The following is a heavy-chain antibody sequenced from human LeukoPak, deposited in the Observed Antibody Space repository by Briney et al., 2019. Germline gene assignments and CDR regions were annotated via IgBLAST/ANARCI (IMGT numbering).Heavy chain of an antibody. CDR3: ARHGSDWAFDF. Sequence: PSETLSLTCTVTGGSFRTYYWSWIRQPPGKGLEWIGYLYYNGSPNYNPSLRSRVTMSIDTSKNQFSLNLSSVTAADTAVFYCARHGSDWAFDFWGRGTLVTVSS. J-gene: IGHJ4*02. D-gene: IGHD6-19*01. CDR1: GGSFRTYY. V-gene: IGHV4-59*08. CDR2: LYYNGSP.